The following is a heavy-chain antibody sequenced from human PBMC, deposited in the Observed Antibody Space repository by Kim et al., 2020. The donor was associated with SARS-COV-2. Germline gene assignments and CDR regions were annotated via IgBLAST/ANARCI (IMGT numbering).Heavy chain of an antibody. CDR2: ISGSGGST. V-gene: IGHV3-23*01. D-gene: IGHD3-10*01. Sequence: GGSLRLSCAASGFTFSSYAMSWVRQAPGKGLEWVSAISGSGGSTYYADSVKGRFTISRDNSKNTLYLQMNSLRAEDTAVYYCAKARPLWFGELSTGMDVWGQGTTVTVSS. CDR1: GFTFSSYA. J-gene: IGHJ6*02. CDR3: AKARPLWFGELSTGMDV.